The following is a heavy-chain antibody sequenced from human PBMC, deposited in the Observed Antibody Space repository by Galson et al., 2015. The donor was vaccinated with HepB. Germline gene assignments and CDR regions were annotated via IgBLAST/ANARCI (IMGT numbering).Heavy chain of an antibody. CDR2: ISSNGGST. V-gene: IGHV3-64D*06. J-gene: IGHJ1*01. Sequence: SLRLSCAASGFTFSSYAMHWVRQAPGKGLEYVSAISSNGGSTYYADSVKGRFTISRDNSKNTLYLQMSSLRAEDTAVYYCVKEAYYYDSSGYHTGQYFQHWGQGTLVTVSS. D-gene: IGHD3-22*01. CDR3: VKEAYYYDSSGYHTGQYFQH. CDR1: GFTFSSYA.